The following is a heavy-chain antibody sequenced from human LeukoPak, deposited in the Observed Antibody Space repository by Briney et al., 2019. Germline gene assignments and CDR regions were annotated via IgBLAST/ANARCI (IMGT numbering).Heavy chain of an antibody. V-gene: IGHV4-39*07. Sequence: SETLSLTCTVSGGSISSSNYYWGWIRQTPGKGLEWIGSIYYSGSTYYNPSLKSRVTISVDTSKNQFSLRLSPVTAADTAVYYATTMVSGNYYYYMNVWGKGTTVTVSS. D-gene: IGHD5-18*01. CDR1: GGSISSSNYY. CDR3: TTMVSGNYYYYMNV. CDR2: IYYSGST. J-gene: IGHJ6*03.